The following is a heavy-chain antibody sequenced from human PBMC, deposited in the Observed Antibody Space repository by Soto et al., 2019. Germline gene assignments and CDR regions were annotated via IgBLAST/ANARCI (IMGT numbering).Heavy chain of an antibody. V-gene: IGHV6-1*01. CDR3: ERVKTPVSEQQLVPGRGNWFDP. Sequence: PSQTLSLTYAISGDSVSSNSAAWNWIRQSPSRGLEWLGRTYYRSKWYNDYAVSVKSRITINPDTSKNQFSLQLNSVTPEDTAVYYCERVKTPVSEQQLVPGRGNWFDPWGQGTLVTVSS. J-gene: IGHJ5*02. D-gene: IGHD6-13*01. CDR2: TYYRSKWYN. CDR1: GDSVSSNSAA.